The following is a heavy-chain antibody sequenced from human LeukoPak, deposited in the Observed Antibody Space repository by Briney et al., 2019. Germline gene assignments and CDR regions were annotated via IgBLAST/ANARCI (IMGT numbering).Heavy chain of an antibody. Sequence: SVKVSWKASGGTLSSYAISWVRQAPGQGLEWMGGIIPIFGTANYAQKFQGRVTITADKSTSTAYMELSSLRSEDTAVYYCARVSVISGWAFDYWGQGTLVTVSS. V-gene: IGHV1-69*06. D-gene: IGHD6-19*01. J-gene: IGHJ4*02. CDR2: IIPIFGTA. CDR3: ARVSVISGWAFDY. CDR1: GGTLSSYA.